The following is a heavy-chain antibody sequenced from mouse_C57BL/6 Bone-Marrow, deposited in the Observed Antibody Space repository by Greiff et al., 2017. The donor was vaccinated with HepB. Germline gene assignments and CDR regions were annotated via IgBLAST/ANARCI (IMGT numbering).Heavy chain of an antibody. CDR3: ARDGDYYGSSWFAY. D-gene: IGHD1-1*01. CDR2: ISDGGSYT. Sequence: EVKLMESGGGLVKPGGSLKLSCAASGFTFSSYAMSWVRQTPEKRLEWVATISDGGSYTYYPDNVKGRFPISRDNAKNNLYLQMSHLKSEDTAMYYCARDGDYYGSSWFAYWGQGTLVTVSA. CDR1: GFTFSSYA. V-gene: IGHV5-4*01. J-gene: IGHJ3*01.